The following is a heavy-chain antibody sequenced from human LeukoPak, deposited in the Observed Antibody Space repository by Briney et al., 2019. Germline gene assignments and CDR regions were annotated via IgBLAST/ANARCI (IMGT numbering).Heavy chain of an antibody. CDR1: GGTFSSYA. CDR3: AREVAAAGTFWFDP. D-gene: IGHD6-13*01. J-gene: IGHJ5*02. V-gene: IGHV1-69*01. CDR2: IIPIFGTA. Sequence: ASVKVSCKDSGGTFSSYAISWVRQAPGQGLEWMGGIIPIFGTANYAQKFQGRVTITADESTSTAYMELSSLRSEDTAVYYCAREVAAAGTFWFDPWGQGTLVTVSS.